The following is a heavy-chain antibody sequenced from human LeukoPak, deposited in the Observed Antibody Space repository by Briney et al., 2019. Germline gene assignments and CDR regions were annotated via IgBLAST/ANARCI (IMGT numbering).Heavy chain of an antibody. J-gene: IGHJ4*02. V-gene: IGHV3-23*01. CDR3: AKAMAVADYFDY. CDR1: GFTFSSYA. Sequence: GGSLRLSCAASGFTFSSYAMSWVRQAPGKGLEWVSAISGSSGSTYYADSVKGRFTISTDNPKNTLYLQMNSLRAEDTAVYYCAKAMAVADYFDYWGQGTLVTVSS. D-gene: IGHD6-19*01. CDR2: ISGSSGST.